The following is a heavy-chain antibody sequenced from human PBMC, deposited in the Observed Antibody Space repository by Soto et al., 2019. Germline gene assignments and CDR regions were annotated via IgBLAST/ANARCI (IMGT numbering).Heavy chain of an antibody. CDR2: ISYSGTP. V-gene: IGHV4-30-4*01. CDR1: GDSISSINNY. Sequence: SATLSLICTVSGDSISSINNYCGWIRQAPGEGLEWIGFISYSGTPSYSPSHKSRVAISLDSSKNQFSLSLNFVTAADTAVYYGARRRRYSYGRDPWGQGIPVT. J-gene: IGHJ5*02. D-gene: IGHD5-18*01. CDR3: ARRRRYSYGRDP.